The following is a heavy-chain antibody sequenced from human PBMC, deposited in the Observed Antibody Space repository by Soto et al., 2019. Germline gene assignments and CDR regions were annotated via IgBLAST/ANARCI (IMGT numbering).Heavy chain of an antibody. Sequence: SETLSLTCTVSGASISSGGYYWTWIRHHPGKGLEWIGNIYYSGSTYYTPSLKSRVTISVDTSKNQFSLKLSSVTAADTAVYYCGRGPRLGYWGQGTMVSVCS. V-gene: IGHV4-31*03. CDR1: GASISSGGYY. D-gene: IGHD3-16*01. J-gene: IGHJ4*02. CDR3: GRGPRLGY. CDR2: IYYSGST.